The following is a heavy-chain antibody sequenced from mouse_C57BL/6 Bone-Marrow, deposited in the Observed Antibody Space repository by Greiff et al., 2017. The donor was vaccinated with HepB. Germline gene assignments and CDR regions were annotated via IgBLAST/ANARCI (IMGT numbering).Heavy chain of an antibody. D-gene: IGHD1-1*01. Sequence: EVKVVESGGDLVKPGGSLKLSCAASGFTFSSYGMSWVRQTPDKRLEWVATISSGGSYTYYPDSVKGRFTISRDNAKNTLYLQMSSLKSEDTAMYYCARINYYGGTFAYWGQGTLVTVSA. CDR3: ARINYYGGTFAY. V-gene: IGHV5-6*01. CDR2: ISSGGSYT. J-gene: IGHJ3*01. CDR1: GFTFSSYG.